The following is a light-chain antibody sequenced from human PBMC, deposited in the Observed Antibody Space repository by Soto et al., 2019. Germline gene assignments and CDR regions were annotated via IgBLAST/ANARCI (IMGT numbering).Light chain of an antibody. J-gene: IGKJ3*01. CDR1: QSINNN. CDR2: GAS. V-gene: IGKV3-15*01. CDR3: QQYNNWPPLFT. Sequence: EIVLTQSPATLSVSPGERATLSCRASQSINNNLTWYQQKPGQSPRLLIYGASTRAAGIPARFSGSGSGTDFTLTISSLQSEDFAVYFCQQYNNWPPLFTFGPGTKVDIK.